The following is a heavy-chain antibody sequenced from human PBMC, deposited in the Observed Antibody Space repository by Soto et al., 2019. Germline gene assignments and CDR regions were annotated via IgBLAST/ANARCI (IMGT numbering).Heavy chain of an antibody. J-gene: IGHJ4*02. Sequence: PSETLSLTCTVSGGSISSDYWSWIRQPPGKGLEWIGSIYYSGSSYLKPSLRSRVTISLGTSKNQFSLKLSSVTAADTAVYYCARHTPAISISDHWGQGTLVTVSS. CDR2: IYYSGSS. CDR3: ARHTPAISISDH. D-gene: IGHD2-15*01. V-gene: IGHV4-59*08. CDR1: GGSISSDY.